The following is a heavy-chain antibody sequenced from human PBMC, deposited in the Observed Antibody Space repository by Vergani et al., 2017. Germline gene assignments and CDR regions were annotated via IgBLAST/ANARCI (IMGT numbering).Heavy chain of an antibody. D-gene: IGHD5-12*01. CDR2: ISGSGGST. CDR3: AKANPRNTGYDYLYYYHAMDV. CDR1: GFTFNHYA. J-gene: IGHJ6*02. Sequence: VQLAESGGGRVQPGGSLRLSCAASGFTFNHYAMNWVRQAPGKGLEWVSGISGSGGSTYYAGSVKCRFTISRDSSKNTLYLQMNSLSAGYTTVYYCAKANPRNTGYDYLYYYHAMDVWGQGTTVTVS. V-gene: IGHV3-23*04.